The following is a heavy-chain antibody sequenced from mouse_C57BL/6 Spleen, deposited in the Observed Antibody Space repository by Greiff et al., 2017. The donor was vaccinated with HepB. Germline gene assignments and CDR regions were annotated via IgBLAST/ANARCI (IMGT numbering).Heavy chain of an antibody. CDR1: GYTLTDYN. J-gene: IGHJ2*01. V-gene: IGHV1-18*01. Sequence: EVQLQQSGPELVKPGASVKIPCKASGYTLTDYNMDWVKQSHGKSLEWIGDINPNNGGTIYNQKFKGKATLTVDKSSSTAYMELRSLTSEDTAVYYCARRGYGSSWYFDYWGQGTTLTVSS. CDR2: INPNNGGT. D-gene: IGHD1-1*01. CDR3: ARRGYGSSWYFDY.